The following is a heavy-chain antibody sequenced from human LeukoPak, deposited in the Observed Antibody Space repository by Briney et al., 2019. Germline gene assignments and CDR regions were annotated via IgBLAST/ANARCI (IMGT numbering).Heavy chain of an antibody. CDR2: ITASGDRT. Sequence: GGSLRLSCAASGFIFSDYVMIWVRQAPGKGLEWVSGITASGDRTYYADSVKGRFTMSRDNSKNTVYLQMNSLRVDDTAVYYGARRDIVVVVSASDYWGQGTLVTVSS. V-gene: IGHV3-23*01. CDR1: GFIFSDYV. J-gene: IGHJ4*02. CDR3: ARRDIVVVVSASDY. D-gene: IGHD2-15*01.